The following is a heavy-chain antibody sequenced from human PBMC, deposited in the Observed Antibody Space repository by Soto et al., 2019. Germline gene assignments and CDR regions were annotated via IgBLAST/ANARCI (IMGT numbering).Heavy chain of an antibody. J-gene: IGHJ5*02. Sequence: PSETLSLTCAVSGGSISSGGYSWSWIRQPPGKGLGWIGNIYHSGRTYYNPSLKSRVTISVDRSKNQFPLKLSSVTAADTAVYYCAKASSEGYKKIGWFDPWGQGTLVTVSS. V-gene: IGHV4-30-2*01. CDR2: IYHSGRT. CDR3: AKASSEGYKKIGWFDP. D-gene: IGHD1-1*01. CDR1: GGSISSGGYS.